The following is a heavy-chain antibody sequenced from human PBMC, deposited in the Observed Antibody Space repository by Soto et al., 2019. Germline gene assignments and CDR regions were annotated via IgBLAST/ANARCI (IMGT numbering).Heavy chain of an antibody. CDR1: GGSISSGGYY. V-gene: IGHV4-31*03. CDR2: IYYSGST. Sequence: SETLSLTCTVSGGSISSGGYYWSWIRQHPGKGLEWIGYIYYSGSTYYNPSLKSRVTISVDTSKNQFSLKLSSVTAADTAVYYCARREKLPSHAFDIWGQGTMVTVSS. J-gene: IGHJ3*02. CDR3: ARREKLPSHAFDI.